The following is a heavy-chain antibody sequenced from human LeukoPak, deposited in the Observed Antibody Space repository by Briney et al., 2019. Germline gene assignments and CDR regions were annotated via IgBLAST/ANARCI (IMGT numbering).Heavy chain of an antibody. CDR3: ARAEGYGGELDS. Sequence: SETLSLTCAVYGGSFSGYYWSWIRQPPGKGLEWIGEINHSGSTNYNPSLKSRVTISVDTSKNQFSLKLSSVTAADTAVYYCARAEGYGGELDSWGQGTLVTVSS. CDR2: INHSGST. V-gene: IGHV4-34*01. J-gene: IGHJ4*02. CDR1: GGSFSGYY. D-gene: IGHD4-23*01.